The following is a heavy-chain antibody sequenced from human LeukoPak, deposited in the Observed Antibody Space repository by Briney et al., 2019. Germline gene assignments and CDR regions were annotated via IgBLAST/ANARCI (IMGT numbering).Heavy chain of an antibody. Sequence: PGRSLRLSCAASGFTFSSYGMHWVRQAPGKGLEWVAVIWYDGSNKYYADSVKGRFTISRDNSKNTLYLQMNSLRAEDTAVYYCARSSSGYYYPYFDYWGQGTLVTVPS. CDR2: IWYDGSNK. V-gene: IGHV3-33*01. CDR1: GFTFSSYG. D-gene: IGHD3-22*01. CDR3: ARSSSGYYYPYFDY. J-gene: IGHJ4*02.